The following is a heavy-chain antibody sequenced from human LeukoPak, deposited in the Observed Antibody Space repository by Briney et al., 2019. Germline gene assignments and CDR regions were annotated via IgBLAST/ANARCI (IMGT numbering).Heavy chain of an antibody. V-gene: IGHV1-69*13. CDR1: GGTFSSYG. CDR3: ARDLFRGYYYGARGAFDI. CDR2: IIPIFGTA. D-gene: IGHD3-10*01. J-gene: IGHJ3*02. Sequence: SVKVSCKASGGTFSSYGISWVRQAPGQGLEWMGGIIPIFGTANYAQKFQGRVTIIADESTSTAYMELSSLRSEDTAVYYCARDLFRGYYYGARGAFDIWGQGTMVTVSS.